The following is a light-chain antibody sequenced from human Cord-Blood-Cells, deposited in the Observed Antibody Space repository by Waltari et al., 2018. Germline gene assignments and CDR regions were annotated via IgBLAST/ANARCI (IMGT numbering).Light chain of an antibody. J-gene: IGLJ2*01. CDR1: SSDVGSYNL. CDR2: EGS. Sequence: QSAMTQPASVSGSPGQSITIPSNGSSSDVGSYNLVSWYQQHPGKAPKLMIYEGSKRPSGVSNRFSGSKSGNTASLTISGLQAEDEADYYCCSYAGSVVFGGGTKLTVL. V-gene: IGLV2-23*01. CDR3: CSYAGSVV.